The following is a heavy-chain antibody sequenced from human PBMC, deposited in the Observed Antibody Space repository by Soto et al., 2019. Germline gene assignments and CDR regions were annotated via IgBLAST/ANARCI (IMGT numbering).Heavy chain of an antibody. CDR2: IYYSGST. CDR3: AREIFRNYYYFDY. V-gene: IGHV4-31*03. Sequence: SETLSLTCTVSGGSISSGGYYWSWIRQHPGKGLEWIGYIYYSGSTYYNPSLKSRVTISVDTSKNQFSLKLSSVTAADTAVYYCAREIFRNYYYFDYWGQGTLVTVSS. D-gene: IGHD3-3*01. J-gene: IGHJ4*02. CDR1: GGSISSGGYY.